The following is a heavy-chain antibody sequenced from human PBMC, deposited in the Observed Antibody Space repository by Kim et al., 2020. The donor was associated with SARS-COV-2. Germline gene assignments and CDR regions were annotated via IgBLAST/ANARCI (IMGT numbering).Heavy chain of an antibody. V-gene: IGHV1-69*02. Sequence: QKCQGRVTITADKSTRTAYMELSSLRSEDTAVYYCARLRQVGSWYAIFDYWGQGTLVTVSS. D-gene: IGHD6-13*01. J-gene: IGHJ4*02. CDR3: ARLRQVGSWYAIFDY.